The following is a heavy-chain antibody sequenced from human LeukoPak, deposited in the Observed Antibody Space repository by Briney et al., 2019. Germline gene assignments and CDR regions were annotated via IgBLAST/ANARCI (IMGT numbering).Heavy chain of an antibody. J-gene: IGHJ4*02. V-gene: IGHV1-2*02. CDR3: ARDQWADSSGYYYASFAY. D-gene: IGHD3-22*01. CDR1: GYTFTGYY. Sequence: ASVKVSCKASGYTFTGYYMHWVRQAPGQGLEWMGWINPNSGGTNYAQKFQGRVTMTRDTSISTAYMELSRLRSDDTAVYYCARDQWADSSGYYYASFAYWGQGTVVPVSS. CDR2: INPNSGGT.